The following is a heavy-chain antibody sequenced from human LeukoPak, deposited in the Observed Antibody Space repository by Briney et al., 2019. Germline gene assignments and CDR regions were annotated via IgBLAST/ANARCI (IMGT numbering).Heavy chain of an antibody. Sequence: GGSLRLSCAASGFTFDDYAMHWVRQAPGKGLEWVSGISWNSGSIGYADSVKGRFTISRDNTNNSLYLQMNSLRAEDTALYYCAKDIAAAGTRYWYGMDVWGQGTTVTVSS. D-gene: IGHD6-13*01. CDR3: AKDIAAAGTRYWYGMDV. J-gene: IGHJ6*02. V-gene: IGHV3-9*01. CDR1: GFTFDDYA. CDR2: ISWNSGSI.